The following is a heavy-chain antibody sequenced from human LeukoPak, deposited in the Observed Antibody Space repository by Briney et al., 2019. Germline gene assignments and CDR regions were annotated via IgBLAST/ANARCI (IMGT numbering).Heavy chain of an antibody. CDR2: ISGSGGST. J-gene: IGHJ4*02. D-gene: IGHD3-22*01. Sequence: GGSLRLSCAASGFTFNNYAMSWVRQAPGKGLEWVSTISGSGGSTYYAGSVKGRFTISRDNSKNTLYLQMNSLRAEDTAVYYCARDYYDSSGYYPWGYWGQGTLVTVSS. CDR1: GFTFNNYA. CDR3: ARDYYDSSGYYPWGY. V-gene: IGHV3-23*01.